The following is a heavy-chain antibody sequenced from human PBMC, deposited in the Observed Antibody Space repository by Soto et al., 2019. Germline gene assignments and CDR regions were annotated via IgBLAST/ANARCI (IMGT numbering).Heavy chain of an antibody. CDR3: ARGRSHRRFRGDYYYGMDV. Sequence: QVQLQQWGAGLLKPSETLSLTCAVYGGSFSGYYWSWIRQPPGKGLEWIGEINHSGSTNYNPSLKSRVPISVDTSKNQFSLKLSSVTAADTAVYYCARGRSHRRFRGDYYYGMDVWGQGTTVTVSS. D-gene: IGHD3-10*01. CDR2: INHSGST. CDR1: GGSFSGYY. V-gene: IGHV4-34*01. J-gene: IGHJ6*02.